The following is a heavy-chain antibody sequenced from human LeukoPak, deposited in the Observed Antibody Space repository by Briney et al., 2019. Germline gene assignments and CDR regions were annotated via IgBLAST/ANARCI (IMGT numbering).Heavy chain of an antibody. CDR2: IYSSGST. J-gene: IGHJ4*02. Sequence: SETLSLTCTVSGGSISSNYWSWIRQPAGKGLEWIGRIYSSGSTNYNPSLKSRVTISVDTSKNQFSLKLNSVTAADTAVYYCARGDYSSGYYYFFDYWGQGTLVTASP. D-gene: IGHD3-22*01. CDR1: GGSISSNY. CDR3: ARGDYSSGYYYFFDY. V-gene: IGHV4-4*07.